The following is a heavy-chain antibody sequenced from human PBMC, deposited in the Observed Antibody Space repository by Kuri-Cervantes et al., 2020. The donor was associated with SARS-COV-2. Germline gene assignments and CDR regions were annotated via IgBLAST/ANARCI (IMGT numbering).Heavy chain of an antibody. CDR3: AKGGMPTVVTPKLYFDY. CDR1: GFLFSASA. CDR2: VRGKANNYAT. V-gene: IGHV3-73*01. Sequence: GESLKISCEVSGFLFSASAIHWVRQASGKGLEWVGRVRGKANNYATAYAASVKGRFTISRDDSKNMAYLQMNSLKTEDTAVYYCAKGGMPTVVTPKLYFDYWGQGTLVTVSS. D-gene: IGHD4-23*01. J-gene: IGHJ4*02.